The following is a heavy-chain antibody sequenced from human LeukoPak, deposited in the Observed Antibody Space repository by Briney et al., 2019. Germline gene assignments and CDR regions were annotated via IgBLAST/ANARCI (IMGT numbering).Heavy chain of an antibody. CDR2: ISSSSSTI. CDR1: GFTFSSYS. Sequence: GGSLRLSCAASGFTFSSYSMNWVRQAPGKGLEWVSYISSSSSTIYYADSVKGRFTISRDNAKNSLYLRMNSLRAEDTAVYYCARVTGTPGGGYWGQGTLVTVSS. D-gene: IGHD1-1*01. V-gene: IGHV3-48*04. J-gene: IGHJ4*02. CDR3: ARVTGTPGGGY.